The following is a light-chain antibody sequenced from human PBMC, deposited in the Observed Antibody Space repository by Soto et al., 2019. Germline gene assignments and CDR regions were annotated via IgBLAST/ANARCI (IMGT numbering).Light chain of an antibody. CDR2: EVS. CDR1: SSDVGGYNY. CDR3: SSYTSSSTLV. J-gene: IGLJ3*02. V-gene: IGLV2-14*01. Sequence: QSALTQPASVSGSPGQSITISCTGTSSDVGGYNYVSWYQQHPGKAPKLMIYEVSNRPSGVSNRFSGSKSGNTASLTISGLQAEYEADYYCSSYTSSSTLVFGGGTKHTVL.